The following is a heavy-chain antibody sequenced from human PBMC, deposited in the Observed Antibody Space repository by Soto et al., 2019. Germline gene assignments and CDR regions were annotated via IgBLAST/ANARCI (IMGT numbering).Heavy chain of an antibody. CDR2: VSPKSGST. J-gene: IGHJ6*02. Sequence: QIQLVQSGAEVKKPGASVKVSCKASGYNFFNYGVSWVRQAPGQGLEWMEWVSPKSGSTDYARKVQGRVTMTADTSTSTAYMELRGLRLDDTAVYYCARGRTVSSIGPLLVWCQGTMVSVSS. CDR1: GYNFFNYG. V-gene: IGHV1-18*01. CDR3: ARGRTVSSIGPLLV. D-gene: IGHD2-21*02.